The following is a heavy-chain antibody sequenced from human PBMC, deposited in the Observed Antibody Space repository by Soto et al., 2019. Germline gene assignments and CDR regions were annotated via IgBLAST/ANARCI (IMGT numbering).Heavy chain of an antibody. Sequence: SETLSLTCAVYVGSFSGYYWSWIRQPPGKGLEWIGEINHRGRTNYNPSLKSRVTISVDRSKNQFSLNLNSVTAADTAVYYCARAGSNEWGPLSLWGQGTLVTVSS. CDR1: VGSFSGYY. V-gene: IGHV4-34*01. CDR3: ARAGSNEWGPLSL. J-gene: IGHJ4*02. CDR2: INHRGRT. D-gene: IGHD3-10*01.